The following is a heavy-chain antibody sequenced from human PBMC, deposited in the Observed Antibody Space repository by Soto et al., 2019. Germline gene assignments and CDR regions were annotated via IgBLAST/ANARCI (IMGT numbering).Heavy chain of an antibody. J-gene: IGHJ4*02. Sequence: DTLSLTCTVSGGSISSYYWSWIRQPPGKGLEWIGYIYYSGSTNYNPSLKSRVTISVDTSKNKFSLKLSSVTAADTAVYYCARDLEQHDRIGYYYYFDYWGQGTLVTVSS. D-gene: IGHD3-22*01. CDR1: GGSISSYY. CDR2: IYYSGST. V-gene: IGHV4-59*01. CDR3: ARDLEQHDRIGYYYYFDY.